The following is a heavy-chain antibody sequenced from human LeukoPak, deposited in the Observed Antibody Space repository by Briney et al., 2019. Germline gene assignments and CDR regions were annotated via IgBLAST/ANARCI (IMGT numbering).Heavy chain of an antibody. V-gene: IGHV3-23*01. D-gene: IGHD3-16*02. CDR3: AKERAGYTKPYYFDS. J-gene: IGHJ4*02. CDR2: VIGCVPNQ. Sequence: GGSLRLSCAASGFTLSTYGMSWVRQAPGKRLEWVSSVIGCVPNQYYADSVRGRFTISRDNSKNTLYLNMNSLRAEDRAVYYGAKERAGYTKPYYFDSWGQGALVTVSS. CDR1: GFTLSTYG.